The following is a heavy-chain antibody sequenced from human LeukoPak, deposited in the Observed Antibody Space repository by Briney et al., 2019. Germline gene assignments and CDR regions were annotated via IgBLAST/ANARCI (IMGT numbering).Heavy chain of an antibody. D-gene: IGHD6-19*01. CDR2: ISTGDYS. Sequence: GGSLRLSCAASGFTFSSYALNWVRKAPGPGLDLVSSISTGDYSYYADSVKRGFTISSDNSKNTLYLQMNSLIAEDTAIYYCAKGHSRGWLPAHWGQGTLVTVSS. CDR3: AKGHSRGWLPAH. V-gene: IGHV3-23*01. CDR1: GFTFSSYA. J-gene: IGHJ4*02.